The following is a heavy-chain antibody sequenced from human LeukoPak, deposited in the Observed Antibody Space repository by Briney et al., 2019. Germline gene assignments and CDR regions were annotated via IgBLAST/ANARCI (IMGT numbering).Heavy chain of an antibody. J-gene: IGHJ4*02. CDR3: ARDGNYHDSSGYYYFDS. D-gene: IGHD3-22*01. CDR2: IWHDGSDK. CDR1: GFTFSAYA. V-gene: IGHV3-33*01. Sequence: GGSLRLSCAASGFTFSAYAMHWVRQPPGKGLEWVAVIWHDGSDKYYGDSVKGRFTTSRDNSKNTLYLQMNSLRAEDTAVYYCARDGNYHDSSGYYYFDSWGQGTLVTVSS.